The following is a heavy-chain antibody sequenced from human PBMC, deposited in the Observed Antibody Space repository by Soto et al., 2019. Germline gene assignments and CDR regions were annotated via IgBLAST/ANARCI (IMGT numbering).Heavy chain of an antibody. CDR3: ARGPGDLWYFDH. CDR2: MNPYNGNT. D-gene: IGHD2-21*02. CDR1: GYTFTNYD. V-gene: IGHV1-8*01. J-gene: IGHJ4*02. Sequence: DSLKVSCKASGYTFTNYDINWVRQAPGQGLEWMGWMNPYNGNTGYAQNFQGRLSMTRNTSIDTAYMELSSLKSEDTAVYYCARGPGDLWYFDHWGQGALVTVP.